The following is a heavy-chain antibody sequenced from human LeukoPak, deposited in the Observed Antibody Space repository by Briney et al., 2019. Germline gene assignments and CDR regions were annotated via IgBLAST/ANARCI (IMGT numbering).Heavy chain of an antibody. Sequence: PGGSLRLSCVASGFTFSKYTMSWVRQAPGKGLEWVSGISGSGASTYSADFVKGRFTISRDTSKNTLYLQLNSLRAEDTAVYYCAKGGVSYTYYFDCCGQGTLVTVSS. V-gene: IGHV3-23*01. CDR2: ISGSGAST. CDR3: AKGGVSYTYYFDC. J-gene: IGHJ4*02. CDR1: GFTFSKYT. D-gene: IGHD2-8*01.